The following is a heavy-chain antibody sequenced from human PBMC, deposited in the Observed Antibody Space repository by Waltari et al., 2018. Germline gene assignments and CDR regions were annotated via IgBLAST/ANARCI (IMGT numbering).Heavy chain of an antibody. V-gene: IGHV3-9*01. Sequence: EVQLVESGGGLVQPGRSLRVSCAVSGFTLDDYAMHWVRQAPGKGLEWVSGISWNSDNIGYADSVKGRFTISRDNAKNSLYLQMNSLRPEDTALYYCAKGHSGSYGLKDWGQGTLVTVSS. CDR3: AKGHSGSYGLKD. CDR1: GFTLDDYA. D-gene: IGHD1-26*01. CDR2: ISWNSDNI. J-gene: IGHJ4*02.